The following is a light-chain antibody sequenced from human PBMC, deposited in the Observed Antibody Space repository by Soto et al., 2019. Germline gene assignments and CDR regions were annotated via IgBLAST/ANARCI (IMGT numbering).Light chain of an antibody. J-gene: IGLJ3*02. CDR3: SSYTYIGPLVV. V-gene: IGLV2-14*01. CDR2: EIS. Sequence: QSALTQPASVSGSPGQSITISCTGTSNDVGGYHYVSWYQQYPGKAPNLIIYEISHRPSGVSNRFSGSKSGNTASLTISGLQAEDEADYYCSSYTYIGPLVVFGGGTKVTVL. CDR1: SNDVGGYHY.